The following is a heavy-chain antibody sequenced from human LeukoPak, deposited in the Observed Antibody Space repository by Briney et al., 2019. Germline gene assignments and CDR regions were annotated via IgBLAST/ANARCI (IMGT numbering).Heavy chain of an antibody. J-gene: IGHJ4*02. Sequence: SVTLCCKSSGCTFSSYAISWLRQARGQGIEWMGGIIPIFGTANYAQKFQGRVTITTDGSTSTAYMELSSLRSEDTAVYYCARAEVVGAAYLFDYWGQGTLVTVSS. CDR1: GCTFSSYA. CDR2: IIPIFGTA. V-gene: IGHV1-69*05. D-gene: IGHD1-26*01. CDR3: ARAEVVGAAYLFDY.